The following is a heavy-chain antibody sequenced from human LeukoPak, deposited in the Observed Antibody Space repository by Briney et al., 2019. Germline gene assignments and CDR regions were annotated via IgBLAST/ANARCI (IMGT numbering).Heavy chain of an antibody. J-gene: IGHJ4*02. V-gene: IGHV4-34*01. D-gene: IGHD1-26*01. CDR2: INHSGST. CDR1: GGSFSGYY. Sequence: NPSETLSLTCALYGGSFSGYYWSWIRQPPGKGLEGIGEINHSGSTNYNPSLKSRVTISVDTYKTQFSLKLSSVTAADTAVYYCARARPIKRMIVGAIGFDYWGQGTLVTVSS. CDR3: ARARPIKRMIVGAIGFDY.